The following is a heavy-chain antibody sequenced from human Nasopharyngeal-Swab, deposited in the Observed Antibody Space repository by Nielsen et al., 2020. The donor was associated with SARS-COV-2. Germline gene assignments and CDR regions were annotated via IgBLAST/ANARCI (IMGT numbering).Heavy chain of an antibody. D-gene: IGHD3-10*01. CDR2: IYHSGST. V-gene: IGHV4-4*02. Sequence: SETLSLTCAVSRGSISSSNWWSWVRQPPGKGLEWIGEIYHSGSTNYNPSLKSRVTILVDKSKNQFSLKLSSVTAADTAVYYCARSSNVLLWFGEFYYFDYWGQGTLVTVSS. CDR1: RGSISSSNW. CDR3: ARSSNVLLWFGEFYYFDY. J-gene: IGHJ4*02.